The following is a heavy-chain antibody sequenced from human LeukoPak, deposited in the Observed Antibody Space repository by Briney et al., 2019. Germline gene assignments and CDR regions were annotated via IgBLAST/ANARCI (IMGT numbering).Heavy chain of an antibody. CDR1: GDSISSYY. J-gene: IGHJ3*02. V-gene: IGHV4-59*01. CDR2: IYYSGST. Sequence: SETLSLTCTVSGDSISSYYWSWIRQPPGKGLEWIGYIYYSGSTNYNPSLKSRVTISVDTSKNQFSLKLSSVTAADTAVYYCARVAAAGGFDIWGQGTMVTVPS. CDR3: ARVAAAGGFDI. D-gene: IGHD6-13*01.